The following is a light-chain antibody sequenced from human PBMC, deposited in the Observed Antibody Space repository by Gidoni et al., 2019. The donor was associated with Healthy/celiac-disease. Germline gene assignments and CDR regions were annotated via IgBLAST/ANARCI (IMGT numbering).Light chain of an antibody. Sequence: EIVLTQSPATLSLSPGERATLSCRASQSVSSYLAWYQQKPGQAPRLLIYDASNRATGIPARFSGSGSGTDFTRTISSLEPEDFAVYYCQQHQTFGPGTKVDIK. CDR3: QQHQT. CDR1: QSVSSY. J-gene: IGKJ3*01. V-gene: IGKV3-11*01. CDR2: DAS.